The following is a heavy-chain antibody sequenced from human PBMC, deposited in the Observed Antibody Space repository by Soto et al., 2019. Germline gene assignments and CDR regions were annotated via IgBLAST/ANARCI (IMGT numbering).Heavy chain of an antibody. CDR3: AKMGAMRTTVTTYAFDF. J-gene: IGHJ3*01. Sequence: GGSLRLSCAASGFTFSSYAMSWVRQAPGKGLEWVSAVSGSGGSTFYADSVRGRLTISRDNSKNTLYLQMNSLRDEDTAVYYCAKMGAMRTTVTTYAFDFWGQGTMVTVSS. CDR2: VSGSGGST. V-gene: IGHV3-23*01. CDR1: GFTFSSYA. D-gene: IGHD4-17*01.